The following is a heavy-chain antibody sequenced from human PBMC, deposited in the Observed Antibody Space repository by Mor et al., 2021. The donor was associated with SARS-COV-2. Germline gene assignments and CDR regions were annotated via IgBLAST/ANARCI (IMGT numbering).Heavy chain of an antibody. Sequence: IHYADSVKGRFTISRDNGKNSLYLQMNSLRDEDTAVYYCARDMYCSGGSCYTGAFDIWGQGTMVIVSS. CDR2: I. J-gene: IGHJ3*02. V-gene: IGHV3-48*02. CDR3: ARDMYCSGGSCYTGAFDI. D-gene: IGHD2-15*01.